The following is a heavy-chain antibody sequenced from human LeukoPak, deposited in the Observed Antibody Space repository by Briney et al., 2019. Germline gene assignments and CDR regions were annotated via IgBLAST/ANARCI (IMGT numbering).Heavy chain of an antibody. CDR3: APRVVGSAPFDY. Sequence: GGSLRLSCAASGFTFSSSWMHWVRQAPGKGLVWVSRINTDGSSTNYADSVRGRFTISRDNAKNTLYLQMNNLRAEDTAVYYCAPRVVGSAPFDYWGQGTLVTVSS. V-gene: IGHV3-74*01. J-gene: IGHJ4*02. CDR1: GFTFSSSW. D-gene: IGHD2-15*01. CDR2: INTDGSST.